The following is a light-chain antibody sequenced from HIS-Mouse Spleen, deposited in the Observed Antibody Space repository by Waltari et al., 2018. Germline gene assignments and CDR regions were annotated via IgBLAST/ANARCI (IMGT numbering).Light chain of an antibody. V-gene: IGLV2-14*01. CDR1: SSDVGGYNY. CDR3: SSYTSSSTLVV. CDR2: EVS. Sequence: QSALTQPASVSGSPGPSITISCTGTSSDVGGYNYVSCYQQHPGKAPKLMIYEVSTRPSGVSNRFSGSKSGNTASLTISGLQAEDEADYYCSSYTSSSTLVVFGGGTKLTVL. J-gene: IGLJ2*01.